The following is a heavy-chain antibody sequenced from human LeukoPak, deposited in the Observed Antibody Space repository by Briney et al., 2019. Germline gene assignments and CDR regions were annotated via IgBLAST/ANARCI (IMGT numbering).Heavy chain of an antibody. V-gene: IGHV4-39*01. CDR2: IYYSGST. Sequence: SETLSLTCTVSGGSTSSSSYYWGWIRQPPGKGLEWIGSIYYSGSTYYNPSLKSRVTISVDTSKNQFSLKLSSVTAADTAVYYCARQGPYSSSWYEAFDIWGQGTMVTVSS. CDR1: GGSTSSSSYY. CDR3: ARQGPYSSSWYEAFDI. J-gene: IGHJ3*02. D-gene: IGHD6-13*01.